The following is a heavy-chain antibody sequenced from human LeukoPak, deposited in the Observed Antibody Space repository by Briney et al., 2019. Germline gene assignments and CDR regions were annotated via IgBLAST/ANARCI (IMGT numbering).Heavy chain of an antibody. J-gene: IGHJ5*02. D-gene: IGHD3-10*01. CDR2: IRYDGSNK. CDR3: ARVASGSYNWFDP. CDR1: GFTFSSFG. V-gene: IGHV3-30*02. Sequence: GGSLRLSCAASGFTFSSFGIHWVRQAPGKGLEWVAFIRYDGSNKYYADSVKGRFTISRDNPKNTLYLQMNSLRTEDTAVYYCARVASGSYNWFDPWGQGTLVTVSS.